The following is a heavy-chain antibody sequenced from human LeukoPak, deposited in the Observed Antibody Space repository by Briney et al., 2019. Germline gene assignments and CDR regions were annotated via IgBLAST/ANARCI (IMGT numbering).Heavy chain of an antibody. CDR3: ARDPYSGSYSDYYYYYMDV. J-gene: IGHJ6*03. V-gene: IGHV3-21*01. CDR2: MSSSSSSNYK. Sequence: GSLRLSCTASGFSLSAYSMNWVRQAPGKGLEWVSTMSSSSSSNYKYYADSVKGRLTVSRDNAKNSLYLQLNSLRAEDTAVYYCARDPYSGSYSDYYYYYMDVWGKGTTVTVSS. CDR1: GFSLSAYS. D-gene: IGHD1-26*01.